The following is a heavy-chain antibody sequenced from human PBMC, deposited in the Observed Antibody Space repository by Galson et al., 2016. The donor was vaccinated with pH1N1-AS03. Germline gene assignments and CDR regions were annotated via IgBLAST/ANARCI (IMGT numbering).Heavy chain of an antibody. CDR2: IDPSDSET. V-gene: IGHV5-10-1*01. CDR1: GYSFTTYW. Sequence: QSGAEVKKPGESLRISCRGSGYSFTTYWITWVRQMPGKGLEWMGRIDPSDSETNYSPSFRGHVTISADKSINTAYLQWSSLKASDTAIYYCARSESKARVTTVYSVWGQGVPVTVSS. J-gene: IGHJ6*02. D-gene: IGHD2-21*01. CDR3: ARSESKARVTTVYSV.